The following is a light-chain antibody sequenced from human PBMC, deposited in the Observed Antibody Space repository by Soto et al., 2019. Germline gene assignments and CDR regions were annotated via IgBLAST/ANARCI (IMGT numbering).Light chain of an antibody. CDR3: SSYTSSSTYA. CDR2: EVN. Sequence: QSALTQPPSASGSPGQSVAISCTGTSSDVGGYNYVSWYQQHPGKAPKLMIYEVNKRPSGVPDRFPGSKSGNTASLTISGLQAEDEADYHCSSYTSSSTYAFGTGTKVTVL. CDR1: SSDVGGYNY. V-gene: IGLV2-8*01. J-gene: IGLJ1*01.